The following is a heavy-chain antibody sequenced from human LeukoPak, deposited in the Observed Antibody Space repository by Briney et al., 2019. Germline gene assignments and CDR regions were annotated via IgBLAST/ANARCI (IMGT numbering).Heavy chain of an antibody. CDR3: AASRGSRGNLPDY. Sequence: GSSVKVSCKVSGVTFSSYAISWVRQAPGQGLEWMVGIIPIFGTANYAQKFQGRVTITADESTSTAYMELSSLRSEDTAVYYCAASRGSRGNLPDYWGQGILVTVSS. CDR1: GVTFSSYA. CDR2: IIPIFGTA. V-gene: IGHV1-69*01. D-gene: IGHD3-10*01. J-gene: IGHJ4*02.